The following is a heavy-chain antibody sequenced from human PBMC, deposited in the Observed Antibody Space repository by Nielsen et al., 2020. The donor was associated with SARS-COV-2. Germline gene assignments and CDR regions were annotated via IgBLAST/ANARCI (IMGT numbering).Heavy chain of an antibody. J-gene: IGHJ5*02. CDR3: TRGPVGGRLDP. CDR2: ISNDGSNK. CDR1: GFTFSTYG. Sequence: GESLKISCTASGFTFSTYGMHWVRQAPGKGLEWVATISNDGSNKYYPDSMKGRFTISRDNSMLYLQMNSLRVEDMAIYFCTRGPVGGRLDPWGQGTLVTVSS. D-gene: IGHD1-26*01. V-gene: IGHV3-30*03.